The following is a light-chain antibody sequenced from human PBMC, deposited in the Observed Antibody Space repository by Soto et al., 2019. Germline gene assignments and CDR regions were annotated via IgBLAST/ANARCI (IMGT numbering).Light chain of an antibody. CDR1: HTIRSW. CDR2: TAS. CDR3: QQYNDYSRT. V-gene: IGKV1-5*03. J-gene: IGKJ1*01. Sequence: DIQMTQSPSTLSASVGDRVTITSRASHTIRSWVAWYQQRPGKAPKLLIYTASNLQSGVPSRFSGSGSGTEFTLTISRLQPDDFASYYCQQYNDYSRTFGQGTKVEIK.